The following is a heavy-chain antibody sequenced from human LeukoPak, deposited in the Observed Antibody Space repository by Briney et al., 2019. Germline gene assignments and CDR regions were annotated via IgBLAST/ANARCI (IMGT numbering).Heavy chain of an antibody. D-gene: IGHD2-21*01. Sequence: SGGSLRLSCAASGFTFSSYSMNWVRQAPGKGLEWVSYISSSSSTIYYADSVKGRFTISRGNAKNALYLQMNSLRAEDTAVYYCARDVGGESDWGQGTLVTVSS. J-gene: IGHJ4*02. CDR3: ARDVGGESD. CDR1: GFTFSSYS. V-gene: IGHV3-48*01. CDR2: ISSSSSTI.